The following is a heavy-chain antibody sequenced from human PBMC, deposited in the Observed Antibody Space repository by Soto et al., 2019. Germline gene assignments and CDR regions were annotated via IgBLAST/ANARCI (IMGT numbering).Heavy chain of an antibody. CDR3: ARDTGPRDGYTTF. V-gene: IGHV1-69*12. J-gene: IGHJ6*02. D-gene: IGHD5-12*01. Sequence: QVQLVQSGAEVKKPGSSVKVSCKASEGTFSSYAISWVRQAPGQGLEWKGGIIPIFGTANYAQKFQGRVTITADESTGTAYMELSSLRSEDTAVYYCARDTGPRDGYTTFWGQGTTVTVSS. CDR1: EGTFSSYA. CDR2: IIPIFGTA.